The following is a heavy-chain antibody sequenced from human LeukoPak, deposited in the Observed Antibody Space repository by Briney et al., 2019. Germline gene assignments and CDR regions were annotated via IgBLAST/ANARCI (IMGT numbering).Heavy chain of an antibody. V-gene: IGHV4-61*02. D-gene: IGHD3-10*01. J-gene: IGHJ5*02. Sequence: PSETLSLTCTVSGGSISSGSYYWNWIRQPAGKGLEWIGRIYSSGSTNYNPSLKSRVTISVDTSKNQFSLKLSSVTAADTAVYYCAREGLNMVRGVIPKEAWGWFDPWGQGTLVTVSS. CDR3: AREGLNMVRGVIPKEAWGWFDP. CDR1: GGSISSGSYY. CDR2: IYSSGST.